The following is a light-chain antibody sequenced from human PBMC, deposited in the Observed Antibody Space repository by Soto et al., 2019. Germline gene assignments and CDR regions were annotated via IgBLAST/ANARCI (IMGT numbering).Light chain of an antibody. Sequence: QSVLTQPPSASATPGQRITISCFGSSSNIGSNYGYWYQQLPGTAPKLLISRDDERPSGVPDRFSGSKSGTSASLAISGVRSEDEADYYCQSYDNTKPSWVFGGGTKVTVL. J-gene: IGLJ3*02. V-gene: IGLV1-47*01. CDR1: SSNIGSNY. CDR2: RDD. CDR3: QSYDNTKPSWV.